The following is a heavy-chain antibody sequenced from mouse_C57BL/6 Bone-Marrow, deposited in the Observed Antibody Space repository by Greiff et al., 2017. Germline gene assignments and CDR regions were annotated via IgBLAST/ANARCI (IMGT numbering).Heavy chain of an antibody. J-gene: IGHJ3*01. D-gene: IGHD2-12*01. CDR1: GYTFTEYT. CDR2: FYPGSGSI. Sequence: VKLMESGAELVKPGASVKLSCKASGYTFTEYTIHWVKQRSGQGLEWIGWFYPGSGSIKYNEKFKDKATLTADKSSSTVYMELSRLTSEDSAVYVCARHEDDLRRFAYWGQGTLVTVSA. V-gene: IGHV1-62-2*01. CDR3: ARHEDDLRRFAY.